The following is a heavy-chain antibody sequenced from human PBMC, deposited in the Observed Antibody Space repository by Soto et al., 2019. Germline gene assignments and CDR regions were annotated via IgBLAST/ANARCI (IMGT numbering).Heavy chain of an antibody. J-gene: IGHJ4*02. Sequence: GGSLRLSCAASGFTFSNAWMSWVRQAPGKGLEWVGRIKGEADGGTTDYAAPVKGRITISRDHSKDTLYLHMNSLKTEDTATYYCAHRRGDLLTGHYYFDYWGQGTLVTVSS. CDR2: IKGEADGGTT. CDR3: AHRRGDLLTGHYYFDY. D-gene: IGHD3-9*01. CDR1: GFTFSNAW. V-gene: IGHV3-15*01.